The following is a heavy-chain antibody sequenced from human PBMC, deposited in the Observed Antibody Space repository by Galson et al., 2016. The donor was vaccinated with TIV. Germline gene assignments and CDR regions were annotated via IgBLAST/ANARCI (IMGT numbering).Heavy chain of an antibody. CDR1: SIHFSSFA. Sequence: SLRLSCAASSIHFSSFAMHWVRQAPGRGLEWVAVISYDATNTYYADSVKGRFTVSRDNSKNTLFLQMNSLRADDSAIYYCASPRHGGFLRFSMDVWGQGTTV. D-gene: IGHD3-3*01. CDR2: ISYDATNT. V-gene: IGHV3-30*04. J-gene: IGHJ6*02. CDR3: ASPRHGGFLRFSMDV.